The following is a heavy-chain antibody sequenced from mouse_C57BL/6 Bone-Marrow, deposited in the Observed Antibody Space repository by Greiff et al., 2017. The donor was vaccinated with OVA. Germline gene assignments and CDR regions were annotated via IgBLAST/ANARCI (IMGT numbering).Heavy chain of an antibody. D-gene: IGHD1-1*01. V-gene: IGHV2-2*01. CDR2: IWSGGST. CDR3: ARRGYGSSYGYWYFDV. J-gene: IGHJ1*03. CDR1: GFSLTSYG. Sequence: VQLKESGPGLVQPSQSLSITCTVSGFSLTSYGVHWVRQSPGKGLEWLGVIWSGGSTDYNAAFISRLSISKDNSKSQVFFKMNSLQADDTAIYYWARRGYGSSYGYWYFDVWGTGTTVTVSS.